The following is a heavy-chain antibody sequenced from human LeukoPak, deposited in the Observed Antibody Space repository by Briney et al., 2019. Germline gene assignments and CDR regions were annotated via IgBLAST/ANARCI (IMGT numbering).Heavy chain of an antibody. Sequence: PSETLSLTCAVSGGSISSSSYYWGWIRQPPGKGLEWIGSIYYSGSTYYNPSLKSRVTISVDTSKNQFSLKLSSVTAADTAVYYCARDWVVAAAGHYFDYWGQGTLVTVSS. CDR1: GGSISSSSYY. CDR2: IYYSGST. J-gene: IGHJ4*02. CDR3: ARDWVVAAAGHYFDY. V-gene: IGHV4-39*07. D-gene: IGHD6-13*01.